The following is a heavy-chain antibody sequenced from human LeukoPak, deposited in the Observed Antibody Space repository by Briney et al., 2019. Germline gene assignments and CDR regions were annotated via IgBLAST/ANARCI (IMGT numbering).Heavy chain of an antibody. CDR1: GFTFSSYA. J-gene: IGHJ4*02. V-gene: IGHV3-30*14. CDR3: ARELIAAAGPYFDY. D-gene: IGHD6-13*01. CDR2: ISYDGSNK. Sequence: GGSLRLSCAASGFTFSSYAMHWVRQAPGKGLEWVAVISYDGSNKYYADSVKGRFTISRDNSKNTLYLQMGSLRAEDMAVYYCARELIAAAGPYFDYWGQGTLVTVSS.